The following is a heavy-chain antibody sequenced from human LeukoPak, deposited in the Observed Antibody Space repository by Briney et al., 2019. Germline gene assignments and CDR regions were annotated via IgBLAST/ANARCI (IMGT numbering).Heavy chain of an antibody. J-gene: IGHJ4*02. V-gene: IGHV3-66*01. CDR3: ARASENYYDSSPFDY. Sequence: GGSLRLSCAASGFTFSSYAMSWVRQAPGKGLEWVSVIYSGGSTYYADSVKGRFTISRDNSKNTLCLQMNSLRAEDTAVYYCARASENYYDSSPFDYWGQGTLVTVSS. D-gene: IGHD3-22*01. CDR2: IYSGGST. CDR1: GFTFSSYA.